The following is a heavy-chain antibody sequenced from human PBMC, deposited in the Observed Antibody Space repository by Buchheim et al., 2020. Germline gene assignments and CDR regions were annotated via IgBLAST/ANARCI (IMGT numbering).Heavy chain of an antibody. J-gene: IGHJ4*02. D-gene: IGHD4-17*01. CDR1: GFTFSNYV. CDR2: ISGSDSST. Sequence: EVQLLESGGGLVQPGGSRRLSCAASGFTFSNYVMTWVRQAPGKGLEWVSGISGSDSSTYYADSVKGRFTISRDNSKNTLYLQMNSLRAEDTAIYYCAKGPGYGDYGWGQGTL. V-gene: IGHV3-23*01. CDR3: AKGPGYGDYG.